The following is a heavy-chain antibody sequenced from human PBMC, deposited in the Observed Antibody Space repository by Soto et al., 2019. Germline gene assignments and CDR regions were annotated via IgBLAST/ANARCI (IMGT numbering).Heavy chain of an antibody. V-gene: IGHV2-5*02. J-gene: IGHJ4*02. CDR2: IYWDDDE. CDR1: GFSISTHGVG. Sequence: QITLKESGPTLVEPTQTLTLTCTFSGFSISTHGVGVGWIRQSPGKALEWLALIYWDDDERYNPSLQNRLTVTKDTSENQVLLTMTSMDPVDTATYYCAHSFVHSSVQFDYWGQGTLVIVSS. D-gene: IGHD3-22*01. CDR3: AHSFVHSSVQFDY.